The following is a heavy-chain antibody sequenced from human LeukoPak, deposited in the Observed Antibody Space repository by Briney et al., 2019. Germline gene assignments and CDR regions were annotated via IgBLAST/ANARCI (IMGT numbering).Heavy chain of an antibody. V-gene: IGHV1-69*05. CDR2: IIPIFGTA. J-gene: IGHJ4*02. CDR1: GGTFSSYA. Sequence: SVKVSCKASGGTFSSYAISWVRQAPGQGLEWMGAIIPIFGTANYAQKFQGRVTITTDESTSTAYMELSSLTSEDTAVYYCARAAAMRDYYFDYWGQGTLVTVSS. CDR3: ARAAAMRDYYFDY. D-gene: IGHD2-2*01.